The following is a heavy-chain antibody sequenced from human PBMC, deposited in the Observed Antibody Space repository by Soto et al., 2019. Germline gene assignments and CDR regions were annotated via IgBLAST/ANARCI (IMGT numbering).Heavy chain of an antibody. Sequence: SVKVSCKASGGTFSSYAISWVRQAPGQGLEWMGGIIPIFGTANYAQKFQGRVTITADESTSTAYMELSSLRSEDTAVYYCAREGRVKYCSGGSCGVPWLDPWGQGAMVTVYS. CDR3: AREGRVKYCSGGSCGVPWLDP. D-gene: IGHD2-15*01. J-gene: IGHJ5*02. CDR1: GGTFSSYA. CDR2: IIPIFGTA. V-gene: IGHV1-69*13.